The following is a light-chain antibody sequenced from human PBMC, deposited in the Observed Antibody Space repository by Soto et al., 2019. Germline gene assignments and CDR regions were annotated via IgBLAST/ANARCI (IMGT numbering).Light chain of an antibody. CDR2: DVS. J-gene: IGLJ1*01. V-gene: IGLV2-14*01. CDR1: SSDVGGYNY. CDR3: SSYTSSSLYV. Sequence: QSVLTQPASVSGSPGQSITISCTGTSSDVGGYNYVSWYQQHPGKAPKLMIYDVSNRPSGVSNRFSGSKSGNTASLTISGLQAEDEADYYCSSYTSSSLYVFGPGTKVTV.